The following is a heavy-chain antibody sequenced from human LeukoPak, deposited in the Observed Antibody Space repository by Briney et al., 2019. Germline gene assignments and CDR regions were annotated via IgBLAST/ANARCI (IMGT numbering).Heavy chain of an antibody. J-gene: IGHJ4*02. CDR1: GYTFNSYA. CDR3: AKERRAVAGNFELDY. CDR2: ISGSGGST. D-gene: IGHD6-19*01. V-gene: IGHV3-23*01. Sequence: GGSLRLSCAASGYTFNSYAMSWVRQAPGKGLEWVSAISGSGGSTFYADSVSGRYTISRDNSKNTLYLQMNSLRAEDTALYYCAKERRAVAGNFELDYWGQGTLVTVSS.